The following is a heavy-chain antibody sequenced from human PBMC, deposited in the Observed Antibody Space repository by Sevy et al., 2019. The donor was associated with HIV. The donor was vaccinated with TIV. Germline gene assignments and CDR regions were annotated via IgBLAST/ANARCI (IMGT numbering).Heavy chain of an antibody. CDR3: AKDPSSLSGSHRPSEFDY. Sequence: GGSLRLSCAASGFTFSSYGMHWVRQAPGKGLEWVAVISYDGSNKYYADSVKGRFTISRDNSKNTLYLQMNSLRAEDTAVYYCAKDPSSLSGSHRPSEFDYWGQGTLVTVSS. CDR1: GFTFSSYG. V-gene: IGHV3-30*18. D-gene: IGHD1-26*01. J-gene: IGHJ4*02. CDR2: ISYDGSNK.